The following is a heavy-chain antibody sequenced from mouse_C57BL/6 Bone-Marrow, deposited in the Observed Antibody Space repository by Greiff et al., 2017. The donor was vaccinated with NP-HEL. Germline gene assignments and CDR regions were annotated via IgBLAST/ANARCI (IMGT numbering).Heavy chain of an antibody. V-gene: IGHV5-12*01. J-gene: IGHJ3*01. CDR2: ISNGGGST. CDR1: GFTFSDYY. CDR3: ARLDGYYVGFAY. D-gene: IGHD2-3*01. Sequence: EVKLMESGGGLVQPGGSLTLSCAASGFTFSDYYMYWVRQTPEKRLEWVAYISNGGGSTYYPATVKGRFTISRDNAKNTLYLQMSRLKSEDTARYYCARLDGYYVGFAYWGQGTLVTVSA.